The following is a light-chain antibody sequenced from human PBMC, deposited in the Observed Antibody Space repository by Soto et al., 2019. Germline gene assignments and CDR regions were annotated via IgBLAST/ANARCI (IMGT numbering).Light chain of an antibody. CDR2: EVS. V-gene: IGLV2-8*01. CDR1: GSDIAVYDF. J-gene: IGLJ2*01. CDR3: SSYSGSNTLV. Sequence: QSALTQPPSASGSPGQSVTISCAGTGSDIAVYDFVSWYQQHPGKAPKLIIYEVSKRPSGAPDRFSASKSGNTASLTVSGLQAEDEADYYCSSYSGSNTLVFGGGTKLTVL.